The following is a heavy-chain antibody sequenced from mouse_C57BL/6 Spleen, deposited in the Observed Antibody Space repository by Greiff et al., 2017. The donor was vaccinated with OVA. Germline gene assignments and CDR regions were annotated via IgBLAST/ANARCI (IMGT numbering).Heavy chain of an antibody. CDR1: GYTFTSYW. J-gene: IGHJ3*01. CDR2: IYPGNSDT. V-gene: IGHV1-5*01. CDR3: TVYGSSPAWFAY. Sequence: EVHLVESGTVLARPGASVKMSCKTSGYTFTSYWMHWVKQRPGQGLEWIGAIYPGNSDTSYNQKFKGKAKLTAVTSASTAYMELSSLTNEDSAVYYCTVYGSSPAWFAYWGQGTLVTVSA. D-gene: IGHD1-1*01.